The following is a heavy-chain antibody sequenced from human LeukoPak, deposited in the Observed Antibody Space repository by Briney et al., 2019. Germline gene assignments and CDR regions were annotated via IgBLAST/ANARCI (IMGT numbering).Heavy chain of an antibody. CDR1: DGSITNYD. Sequence: PSETLSLTCTVSDGSITNYDWSWVRQPPGKGLEFIGHVHYSGSTNYNPSLKSRVTISVDTSKNQFSLKLSSVTAADTAVYYCARGAREQLVPFDYWGQGTLVTVSS. J-gene: IGHJ4*02. V-gene: IGHV4-59*01. CDR2: VHYSGST. D-gene: IGHD6-13*01. CDR3: ARGAREQLVPFDY.